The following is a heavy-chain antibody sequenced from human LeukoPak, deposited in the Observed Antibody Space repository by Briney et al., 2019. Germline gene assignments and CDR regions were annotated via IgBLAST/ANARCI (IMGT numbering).Heavy chain of an antibody. D-gene: IGHD1-26*01. CDR1: TYTFTNYW. V-gene: IGHV5-51*01. J-gene: IGHJ4*02. CDR3: ASTPRYSGSYGSSFDY. CDR2: IWPGGSDT. Sequence: GESLKISCKDSTYTFTNYWIGWVRQMPGKGLEWMGIIWPGGSDTRYSPSFQGQVTISADKSISTAYLQWSSLKASDTAMYYCASTPRYSGSYGSSFDYWGQGTLVTVSS.